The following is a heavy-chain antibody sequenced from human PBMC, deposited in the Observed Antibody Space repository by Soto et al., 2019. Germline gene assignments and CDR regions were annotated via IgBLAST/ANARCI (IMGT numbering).Heavy chain of an antibody. CDR3: ATDQSVAGPTPFVS. CDR2: INTDGSDT. CDR1: GFTFRRYW. V-gene: IGHV3-74*03. J-gene: IGHJ4*02. D-gene: IGHD6-19*01. Sequence: EGQLVESGGGLVQPGGSLRLSCAASGFTFRRYWMHWVRQTPGKGLMWVSRINTDGSDTMYADSVKGRFTISRDNAKNTLFLQMNSLGAEDTAVYFCATDQSVAGPTPFVSWGQGTLVTVSP.